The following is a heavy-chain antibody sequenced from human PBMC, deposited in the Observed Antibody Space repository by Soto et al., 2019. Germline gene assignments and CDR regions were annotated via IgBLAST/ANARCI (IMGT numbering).Heavy chain of an antibody. D-gene: IGHD4-17*01. Sequence: EVQLVESGGGLVQPGGSLRLSCAASGFTFSSHSLNWVRQAPGKGLEWISYISSSSATMYYADSVKGRFTISRDNAKNSLFLQMNSLRDEDTAVYYCVRGRHADFHPDFDYWGQGNLVTVSS. V-gene: IGHV3-48*02. CDR1: GFTFSSHS. CDR3: VRGRHADFHPDFDY. CDR2: ISSSSATM. J-gene: IGHJ4*02.